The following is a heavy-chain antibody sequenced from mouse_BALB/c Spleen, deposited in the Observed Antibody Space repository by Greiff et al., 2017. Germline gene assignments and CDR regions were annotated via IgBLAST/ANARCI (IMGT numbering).Heavy chain of an antibody. CDR3: ARWTTATTRYFDY. D-gene: IGHD1-2*01. Sequence: VQLKESGPGLVQPSQSLSLTCTVTGYSITSDYAWNWLRQFPGNKLEWMGYISYSGSTSYNPSLKRRISITRDTSKNQFFLQLNSVTTEDTATYYCARWTTATTRYFDYWGQGTTLTVSS. CDR1: GYSITSDYA. J-gene: IGHJ2*01. V-gene: IGHV3-2*02. CDR2: ISYSGST.